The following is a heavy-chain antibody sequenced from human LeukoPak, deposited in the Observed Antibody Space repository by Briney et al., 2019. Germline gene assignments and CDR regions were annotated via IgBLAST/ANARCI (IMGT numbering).Heavy chain of an antibody. CDR3: ARGHSSNYYYSYFDY. Sequence: SETLSLTCTVSGGSISNYYWSWIRQPPGKGLEWIGYIYYSGSTNYNPSPKSRVTISVDTSKNQFSLKLSSVTAADTAVHYCARGHSSNYYYSYFDYWGQGTLVTVSS. V-gene: IGHV4-59*08. J-gene: IGHJ4*02. D-gene: IGHD3-22*01. CDR1: GGSISNYY. CDR2: IYYSGST.